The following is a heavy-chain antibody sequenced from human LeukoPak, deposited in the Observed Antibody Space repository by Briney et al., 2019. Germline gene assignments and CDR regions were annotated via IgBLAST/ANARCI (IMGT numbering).Heavy chain of an antibody. CDR2: ISSSGNTK. CDR1: GFTFSDFY. CDR3: ARGEGYGDYVDWFDP. V-gene: IGHV3-11*04. J-gene: IGHJ5*02. Sequence: PGGSLRLSCAASGFTFSDFYMSWIRQAPGKGLEWVSYISSSGNTKYYADSVKGRFTMSRDNAKNSLYLQMNSLRAEDTAVYYCARGEGYGDYVDWFDPWGQGTLVTVSS. D-gene: IGHD4-17*01.